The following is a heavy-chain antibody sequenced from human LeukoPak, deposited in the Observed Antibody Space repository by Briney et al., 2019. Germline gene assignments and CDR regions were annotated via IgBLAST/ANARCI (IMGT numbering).Heavy chain of an antibody. D-gene: IGHD6-19*01. V-gene: IGHV3-66*01. CDR1: GFTVSSNY. Sequence: GGSLRLSCAASGFTVSSNYMSWVRQAPGKGLEWISVIYSGGSTYYADSVKGRFTISRDNSKNTLYLQMNSLRAEDTAVYYCVRDSSGWYGYFDYWGQGTLVTVYS. CDR2: IYSGGST. CDR3: VRDSSGWYGYFDY. J-gene: IGHJ4*02.